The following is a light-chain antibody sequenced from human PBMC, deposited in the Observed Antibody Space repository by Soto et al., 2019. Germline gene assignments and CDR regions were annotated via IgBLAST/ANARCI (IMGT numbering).Light chain of an antibody. CDR3: ISYTDRQSYL. Sequence: QSVLTQPASVSGSPGQSITISCSGTSSDIGSYDHVAWYQQFPGKSPKLIIYAVSDRPSGVSDRFSGSKSGISASLTISGIQTEDEADYYCISYTDRQSYLFGTGTKVTVL. J-gene: IGLJ1*01. V-gene: IGLV2-14*03. CDR1: SSDIGSYDH. CDR2: AVS.